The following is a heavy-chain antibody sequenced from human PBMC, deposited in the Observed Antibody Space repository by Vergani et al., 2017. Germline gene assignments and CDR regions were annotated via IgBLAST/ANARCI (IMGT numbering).Heavy chain of an antibody. CDR3: ASGGHGSENGGALQL. CDR1: GYIFSNFW. Sequence: EKQLVQSGSETKKPGESLTISCHAFGYIFSNFWIGWVRQRPGRGLEWMGIIYPGDSEVKSNPTFRGQVIFSVDTSVNTAYLQWRSVQASDTATYFCASGGHGSENGGALQLWGQGTNITVSS. D-gene: IGHD3-10*01. V-gene: IGHV5-51*01. J-gene: IGHJ3*01. CDR2: IYPGDSEV.